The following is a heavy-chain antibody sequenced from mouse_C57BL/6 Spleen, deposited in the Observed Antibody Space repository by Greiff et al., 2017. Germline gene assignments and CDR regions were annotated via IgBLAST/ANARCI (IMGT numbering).Heavy chain of an antibody. Sequence: EVQLVESGGGLVKPGGSLKLSCAASGFTFSDYGMHWVRQAPEKGLEWVAYISSGSSTIYYADTVKGRFTISRDNAKNTLFLQMTSLRSEDTAMYYCARREITTVVAPYYYAMDYWGQGTSVTVSS. J-gene: IGHJ4*01. CDR1: GFTFSDYG. V-gene: IGHV5-17*01. D-gene: IGHD1-1*01. CDR2: ISSGSSTI. CDR3: ARREITTVVAPYYYAMDY.